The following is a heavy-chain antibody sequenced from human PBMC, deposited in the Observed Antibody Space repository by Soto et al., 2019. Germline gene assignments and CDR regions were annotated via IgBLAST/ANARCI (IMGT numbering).Heavy chain of an antibody. V-gene: IGHV3-33*01. J-gene: IGHJ6*02. CDR1: GFTFSSYG. CDR2: IWYDGSNK. CDR3: ARVSVLVPAARPLVSGMDV. Sequence: GGSLRLSCAASGFTFSSYGMHWVRQAPGKGLEWVAVIWYDGSNKYYADSVKGRFTISRDNSKNTLYLQMNSLRAEDTAVYYYARVSVLVPAARPLVSGMDVWGQGATVTVSS. D-gene: IGHD2-2*01.